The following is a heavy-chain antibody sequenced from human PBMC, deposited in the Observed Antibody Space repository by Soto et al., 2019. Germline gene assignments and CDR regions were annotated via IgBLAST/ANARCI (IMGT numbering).Heavy chain of an antibody. CDR2: IYYSGST. CDR1: RGCISRYY. CDR3: ARIITKGRSYYHYGKDF. J-gene: IGHJ6*02. V-gene: IGHV4-59*01. D-gene: IGHD3-22*01. Sequence: PSETLSLTCTVSRGCISRYYRSWILQPPGKGLEWIGYIYYSGSTNYNPSLQSRVTISVYTSQNQFSLKLSSVSAADTAVYYRARIITKGRSYYHYGKDFWGRRSTVIGSS.